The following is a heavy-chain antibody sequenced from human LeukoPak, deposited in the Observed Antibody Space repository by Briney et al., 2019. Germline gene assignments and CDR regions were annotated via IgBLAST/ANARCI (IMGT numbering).Heavy chain of an antibody. CDR3: ARRQQQLVDY. V-gene: IGHV5-51*01. CDR2: IYPGDSDT. J-gene: IGHJ4*02. Sequence: HGESLQISCKGSGYSFTNFWIGWVRQLPGKGLEWMGIIYPGDSDTRYSPSFQGQVTISADKSISTAYLQWSSLKASDTAMYYCARRQQQLVDYWGQGTLVTVSS. D-gene: IGHD6-13*01. CDR1: GYSFTNFW.